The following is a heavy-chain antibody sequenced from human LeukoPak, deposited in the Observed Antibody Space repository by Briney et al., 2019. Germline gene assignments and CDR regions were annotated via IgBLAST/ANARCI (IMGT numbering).Heavy chain of an antibody. CDR2: IYHSGST. CDR1: GYSISSGYY. V-gene: IGHV4-38-2*02. Sequence: SSETLSLTCTVSGYSISSGYYWGWIRQPPGKGLKWIGSIYHSGSTYYNPSLKSRVTISVDTSKNQFSLKLSSVAAADTAVYYCARGPPRYSSGWGQGTLVTVSS. CDR3: ARGPPRYSSG. J-gene: IGHJ4*02. D-gene: IGHD6-19*01.